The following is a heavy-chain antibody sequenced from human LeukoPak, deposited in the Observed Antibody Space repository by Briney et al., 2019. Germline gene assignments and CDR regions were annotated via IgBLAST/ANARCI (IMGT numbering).Heavy chain of an antibody. CDR3: ARAQTMAAAGTGPGDF. Sequence: ASVKVSCKSSGYTFTGYYMHWVRQAPGQGLEWMGWINPSSGGTNYAQKSQGRVTMTRDTSISTAYMELSSLRSDDTAVYSCARAQTMAAAGTGPGDFWGQGTLVTVSS. D-gene: IGHD6-13*01. CDR2: INPSSGGT. V-gene: IGHV1-2*02. J-gene: IGHJ4*02. CDR1: GYTFTGYY.